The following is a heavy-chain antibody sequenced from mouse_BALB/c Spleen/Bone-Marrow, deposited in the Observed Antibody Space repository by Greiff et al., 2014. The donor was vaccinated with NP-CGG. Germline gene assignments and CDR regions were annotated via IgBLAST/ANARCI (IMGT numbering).Heavy chain of an antibody. CDR3: AREEGNHVGFAY. V-gene: IGHV1-9*01. Sequence: QVQLKESGAELMKPGASVKISCKATGYTLSSYWIGRVKQRPGHGLEWIGEILPGSGSTNYNEKFKGKATFTADTSSNTAYMQLSSLTSEDSAVYYCAREEGNHVGFAYWGQGTLVPVSA. CDR1: GYTLSSYW. CDR2: ILPGSGST. J-gene: IGHJ3*01. D-gene: IGHD2-1*01.